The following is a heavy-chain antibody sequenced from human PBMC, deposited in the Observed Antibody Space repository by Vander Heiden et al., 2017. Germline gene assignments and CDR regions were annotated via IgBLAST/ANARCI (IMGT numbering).Heavy chain of an antibody. Sequence: EVQLVESGGGLVQPGGSLRLSCAASGFIFSNYWMSWLRQAPGKGLEWVANKKQEGSEIYYLDSVKGRFTISRDNAKNSLFLHMTSLRAEDTAVYYCARVANRPGLDFDYWGQGTLVIVSS. CDR3: ARVANRPGLDFDY. CDR2: KKQEGSEI. J-gene: IGHJ4*02. CDR1: GFIFSNYW. D-gene: IGHD7-27*01. V-gene: IGHV3-7*01.